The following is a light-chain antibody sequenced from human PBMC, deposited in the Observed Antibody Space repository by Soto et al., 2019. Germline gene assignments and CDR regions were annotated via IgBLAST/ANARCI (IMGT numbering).Light chain of an antibody. CDR2: DVS. CDR1: SSDIGKYNY. CDR3: SSLTTTDTVI. J-gene: IGLJ2*01. V-gene: IGLV2-14*03. Sequence: QSALTQPASVSGSPGQSITISCTGTSSDIGKYNYVSWYQQQPGKAPKLIISDVSSRPSGISYRISGSKSGNTASLTISRLQPEDEADYYCSSLTTTDTVIFGGGTKLTVL.